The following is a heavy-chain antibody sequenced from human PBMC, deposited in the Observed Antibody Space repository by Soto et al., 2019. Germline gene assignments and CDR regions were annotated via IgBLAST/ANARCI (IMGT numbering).Heavy chain of an antibody. D-gene: IGHD3-9*01. J-gene: IGHJ4*02. CDR2: INPSGNT. CDR3: ARKTGYLSDWYYFDS. CDR1: GYTLSANY. V-gene: IGHV1-2*02. Sequence: XPVKVSFNASGYTLSANYLHWGRQSPGQGLEWMGRINPSGNTNYAQRFQGRVTMTWDASLNTAYLELSSLKSEDTAVYYCARKTGYLSDWYYFDSWGQRTLVSVSS.